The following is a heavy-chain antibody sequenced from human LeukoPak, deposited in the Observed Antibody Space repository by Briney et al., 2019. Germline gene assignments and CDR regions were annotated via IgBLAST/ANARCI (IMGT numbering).Heavy chain of an antibody. CDR2: ISNSGSNR. J-gene: IGHJ4*02. Sequence: GGSLRLSCAASGFTFDDYGMSWVRQAPGKGLEWVSYISNSGSNRYYADSVKGRFTISRDNAKNSVYLQMNSLRAEDTAVYYCARDLMIVMVEEEGSADYWGQGTLVTVSS. CDR1: GFTFDDYG. CDR3: ARDLMIVMVEEEGSADY. D-gene: IGHD3-22*01. V-gene: IGHV3-48*03.